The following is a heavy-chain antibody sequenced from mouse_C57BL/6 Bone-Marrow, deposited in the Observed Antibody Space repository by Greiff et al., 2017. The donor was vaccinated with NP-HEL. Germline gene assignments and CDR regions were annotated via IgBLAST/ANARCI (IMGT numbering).Heavy chain of an antibody. J-gene: IGHJ2*01. CDR2: FYPGSGCI. V-gene: IGHV1-62-2*01. D-gene: IGHD1-1*01. CDR3: ARHGLLLLHFDY. CDR1: GYTFTEYT. Sequence: QVQLPHSGAELVKPGASVKLSCKASGYTFTEYTIHWVKQRSGQGLEWIGWFYPGSGCIKYNEKFKDKATLTADKSSSPVYMQISRLTSDYAAVYFCARHGLLLLHFDYWGQGTTLTVSS.